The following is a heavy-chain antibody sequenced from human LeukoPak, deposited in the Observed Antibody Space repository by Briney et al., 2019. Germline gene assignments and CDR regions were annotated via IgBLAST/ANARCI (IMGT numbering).Heavy chain of an antibody. CDR3: AKDDLYDFWSGYFNP. Sequence: PGGSLRLSCAASGFTFRSYGMHWVRQAPGKGLEWVAVIWYDGSNKYYADSVKGRFTVSRDNSKNTLYLQMNSLRAEDTAVYYCAKDDLYDFWSGYFNPWGQGTLVTVSS. V-gene: IGHV3-33*06. CDR2: IWYDGSNK. CDR1: GFTFRSYG. D-gene: IGHD3-3*01. J-gene: IGHJ4*02.